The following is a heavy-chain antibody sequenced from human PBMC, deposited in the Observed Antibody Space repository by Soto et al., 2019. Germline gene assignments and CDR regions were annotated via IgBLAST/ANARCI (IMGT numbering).Heavy chain of an antibody. CDR3: ARLSITSNGGWFDP. D-gene: IGHD1-20*01. Sequence: QVQLQESGPGLVEPSQTLSLTCTVSGGSIISGNHYWNWIRQHPGKGLEWIGYISYSGTTSYNPALKNRVTISVDTSKNQFSLKLNSVTAADTAVYYCARLSITSNGGWFDPWGQGTLVTVSS. J-gene: IGHJ5*02. CDR1: GGSIISGNHY. CDR2: ISYSGTT. V-gene: IGHV4-31*03.